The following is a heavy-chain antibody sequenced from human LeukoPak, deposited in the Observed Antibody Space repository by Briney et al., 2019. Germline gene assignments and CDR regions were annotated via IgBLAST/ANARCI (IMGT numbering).Heavy chain of an antibody. CDR3: ARDGEQGGYVPCWYFDL. J-gene: IGHJ2*01. CDR1: GFTFSSYA. D-gene: IGHD5-12*01. CDR2: ISYDGSNK. Sequence: PGRSLRLSCAASGFTFSSYAMHWVRRAPGKGLEWVAVISYDGSNKYYADSVKGRFTISRDNSKNTLYLQMNSLRAEDTAVYYCARDGEQGGYVPCWYFDLWGRGTLVTVSS. V-gene: IGHV3-30*04.